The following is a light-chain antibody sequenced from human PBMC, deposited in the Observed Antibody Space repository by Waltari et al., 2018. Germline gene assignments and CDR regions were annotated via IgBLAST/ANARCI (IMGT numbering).Light chain of an antibody. V-gene: IGLV1-47*01. J-gene: IGLJ2*01. CDR2: RKT. Sequence: QSVLTQPPSASGTPGQRVTISCSGSSSTLGSNYVYWYQQLPGTAPKLPFLRKTQRPSGVPDRCSGSKAGTSASLAISGLRSEDEADYYCAAWDDSLSAHVVFGGGTKLTVL. CDR1: SSTLGSNY. CDR3: AAWDDSLSAHVV.